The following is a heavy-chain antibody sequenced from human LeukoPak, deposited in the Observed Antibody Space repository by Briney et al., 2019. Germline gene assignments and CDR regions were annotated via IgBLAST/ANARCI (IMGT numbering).Heavy chain of an antibody. Sequence: PGGSLRLSCAASGFTFSTYGIHWVRQAPGKGLEWVAFIRYDGSREFYADSVKGRFTISRDNSKNTLYLQMNSLRVEDTAVYYSAKDLYGSGSYEIRLFDYWGQGTLVTVSS. J-gene: IGHJ4*02. CDR3: AKDLYGSGSYEIRLFDY. CDR2: IRYDGSRE. D-gene: IGHD3-10*01. V-gene: IGHV3-30*02. CDR1: GFTFSTYG.